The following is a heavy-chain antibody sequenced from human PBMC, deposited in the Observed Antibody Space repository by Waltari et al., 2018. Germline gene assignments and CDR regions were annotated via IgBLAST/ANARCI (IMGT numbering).Heavy chain of an antibody. CDR1: GYPFTHYY. CDR3: ATAGGGGVNFDY. D-gene: IGHD3-16*01. Sequence: EVQLVQSVAEVKKPGATVKISCKVSGYPFTHYYMPSLQHPPVTRLEWMSLVDTEDGETIYAEKFQGRVTITADTSTDTAYMELSSLRSEDTAVYYCATAGGGGVNFDYWGQGTLVTVSS. CDR2: VDTEDGET. V-gene: IGHV1-69-2*01. J-gene: IGHJ4*02.